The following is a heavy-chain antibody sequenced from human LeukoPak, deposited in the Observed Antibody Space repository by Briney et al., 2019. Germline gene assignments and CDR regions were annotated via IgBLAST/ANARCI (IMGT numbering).Heavy chain of an antibody. Sequence: PGGSLRLSCAASGFSFSSYDMHWVRHITGKGLDWVSVIGTAGDSLYAGSARGRFTISRENAKNSLYLQMNSLRAGDTAVYYCARSVAGSSWFDPWGQGTLVTVSS. CDR1: GFSFSSYD. CDR3: ARSVAGSSWFDP. J-gene: IGHJ5*02. D-gene: IGHD6-19*01. CDR2: IGTAGDS. V-gene: IGHV3-13*01.